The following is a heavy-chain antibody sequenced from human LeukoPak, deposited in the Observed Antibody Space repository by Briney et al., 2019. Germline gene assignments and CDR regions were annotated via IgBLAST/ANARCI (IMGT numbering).Heavy chain of an antibody. CDR3: ARRGGRGSSYWFYP. CDR2: VYDSGST. Sequence: SETLSLTCTVSGGSISSYYWTWIRQPPGKGLEWIGYVYDSGSTNYNPSLQSRVTISVDTSKSQFSLKLTSVTAADTAVYYCARRGGRGSSYWFYPWGQGTLVTVSS. D-gene: IGHD3-10*01. J-gene: IGHJ5*02. V-gene: IGHV4-59*08. CDR1: GGSISSYY.